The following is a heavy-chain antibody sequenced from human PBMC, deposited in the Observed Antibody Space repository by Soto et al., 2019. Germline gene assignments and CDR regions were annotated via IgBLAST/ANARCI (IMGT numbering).Heavy chain of an antibody. CDR3: ASHPIIY. J-gene: IGHJ4*02. V-gene: IGHV4-59*01. CDR2: IYYSGST. CDR1: GGSIRSYY. Sequence: SETLSLTCTVSGGSIRSYYWSWIRQPPGKGLEWIGYIYYSGSTNYNPSLKSRVTISVDTSKNQFSLKLSSVTAADTAVYYCASHPIIYWGQGTLVTVSS.